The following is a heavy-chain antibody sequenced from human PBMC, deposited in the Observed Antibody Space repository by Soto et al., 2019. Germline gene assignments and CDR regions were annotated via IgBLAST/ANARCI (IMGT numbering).Heavy chain of an antibody. CDR2: ISVSGDNT. CDR1: GFTFSIYA. V-gene: IGHV3-23*01. D-gene: IGHD3-10*01. Sequence: GVSLRLSCAASGFTFSIYAMNCVLQSPLMWLHWISGISVSGDNTSYVESVRGRFTVYRDNSKNTLYLQMNNLRAEDTALYYCAKDGKMRTKVWFPAGYGMDVWGQGTTVTVSS. CDR3: AKDGKMRTKVWFPAGYGMDV. J-gene: IGHJ6*02.